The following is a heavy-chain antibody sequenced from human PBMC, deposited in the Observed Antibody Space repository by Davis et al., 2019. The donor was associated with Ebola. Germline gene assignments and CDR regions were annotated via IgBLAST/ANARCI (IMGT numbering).Heavy chain of an antibody. V-gene: IGHV4-61*01. CDR3: ARDMIAARRYYYYYYGMDV. CDR2: IYYSGST. CDR1: GGSVSSGSYY. J-gene: IGHJ6*02. D-gene: IGHD6-6*01. Sequence: MPSETLSLTCTVSGGSVSSGSYYWSWIRQPPEKGLVWIGYIYYSGSTNYNPSLKSRVTISVDTSKNQFSLKLSSVTAADTAVYYCARDMIAARRYYYYYYGMDVWGQGTTVTVSS.